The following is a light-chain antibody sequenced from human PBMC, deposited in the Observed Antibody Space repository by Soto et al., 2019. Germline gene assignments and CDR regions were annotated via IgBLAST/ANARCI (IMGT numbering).Light chain of an antibody. CDR3: SSYTSTSTPYV. J-gene: IGLJ1*01. CDR2: DVT. V-gene: IGLV2-14*03. CDR1: SSDIGGYNY. Sequence: QSALTQPAPVSGSPGRSIAISCTGTSSDIGGYNYVSWYQQHPGKAPKLLIYDVTHRPSGVSNRFSGSKSGDTASLTISGLQAEDEADYYCSSYTSTSTPYVFGTGTKLTVL.